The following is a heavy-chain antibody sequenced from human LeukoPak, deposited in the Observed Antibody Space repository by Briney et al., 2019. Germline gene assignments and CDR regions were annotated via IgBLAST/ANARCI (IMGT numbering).Heavy chain of an antibody. CDR1: GFTFSSYA. V-gene: IGHV3-23*01. D-gene: IGHD2-15*01. J-gene: IGHJ6*03. CDR2: ISGSGGST. CDR3: ANHPPYCSGGSRYSNYYYYYMDV. Sequence: HTGGSLRLSCAASGFTFSSYAMSWVRQAPGKGLEWVSAISGSGGSTYYADSVKGRFTISRDNSKNTLYLQMNSLGAEDTAVYYCANHPPYCSGGSRYSNYYYYYMDVWGKGTTVTVSS.